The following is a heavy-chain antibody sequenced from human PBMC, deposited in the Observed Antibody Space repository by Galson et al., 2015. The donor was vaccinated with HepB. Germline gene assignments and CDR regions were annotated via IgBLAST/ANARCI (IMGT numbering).Heavy chain of an antibody. Sequence: SLRLSCAASGFTFSSYGMHWVRQAPGKGLEWVAVIWYDGSNKYYADSVKGRFTISRDNSKNTLCLQMNSLRAEDTAVYYCARGGLTVGATTYYFDYWGQGTLVTVSS. CDR1: GFTFSSYG. D-gene: IGHD1-26*01. CDR3: ARGGLTVGATTYYFDY. CDR2: IWYDGSNK. V-gene: IGHV3-33*01. J-gene: IGHJ4*02.